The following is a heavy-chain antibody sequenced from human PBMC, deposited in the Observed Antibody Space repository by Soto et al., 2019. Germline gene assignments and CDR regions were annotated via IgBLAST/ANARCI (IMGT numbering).Heavy chain of an antibody. CDR1: GYTFTSYA. Sequence: ASVKVSCKASGYTFTSYAMHWVRQAPGQRLEWMGWINAGNGNTKYSQKFQGRVTSTRDTSASTAYMELSSLRSEDTAVYYCARGIVVVTALDYWGQGTLVTVSS. V-gene: IGHV1-3*01. J-gene: IGHJ4*02. D-gene: IGHD2-21*02. CDR2: INAGNGNT. CDR3: ARGIVVVTALDY.